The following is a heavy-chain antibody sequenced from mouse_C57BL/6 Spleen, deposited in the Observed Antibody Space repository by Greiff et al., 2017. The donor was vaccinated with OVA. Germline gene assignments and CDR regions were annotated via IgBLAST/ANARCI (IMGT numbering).Heavy chain of an antibody. CDR1: GFTFSSYA. V-gene: IGHV5-9-1*02. Sequence: EVKVVESGEGLVKPGGSLKLSCAASGFTFSSYAMSWVRQTPEKRLEWVAYISSGGDYIYYADTVKGRFTISRDNARNTLYLQMSSLKSEDTAMYYCTRGLYYGSSLRYFDVWGTGTTVTVSS. CDR2: ISSGGDYI. CDR3: TRGLYYGSSLRYFDV. J-gene: IGHJ1*03. D-gene: IGHD1-1*01.